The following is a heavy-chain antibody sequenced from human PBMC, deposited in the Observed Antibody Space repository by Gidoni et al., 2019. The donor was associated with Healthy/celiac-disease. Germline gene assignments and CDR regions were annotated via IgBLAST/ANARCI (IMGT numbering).Heavy chain of an antibody. Sequence: QVQLQQWGAGLLKPSETLSLTCAVYGGSFSGYYWSWIRQPPGKGLEWIGEINHSGSTNYNPSLKSRVTISVDTSKNQFSLKLSSVTAADTAVYYCARGPDGGNWSGNWFDPWGQGTLVTVSS. CDR2: INHSGST. CDR3: ARGPDGGNWSGNWFDP. CDR1: GGSFSGYY. V-gene: IGHV4-34*01. D-gene: IGHD2-15*01. J-gene: IGHJ5*02.